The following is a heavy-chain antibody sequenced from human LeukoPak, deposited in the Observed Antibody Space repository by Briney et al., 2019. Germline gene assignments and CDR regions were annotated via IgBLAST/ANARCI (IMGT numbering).Heavy chain of an antibody. Sequence: ASVKVSCKASGFTFTDYYIHWVRQAPGQGLEWMGWINPNSGGTNYAQKFQGRVTMTRDTSISTAYMELSRLRSDDTAVFYCARDLGSYDRFDPWGQGTLVTVSS. CDR2: INPNSGGT. J-gene: IGHJ5*02. V-gene: IGHV1-2*02. CDR3: ARDLGSYDRFDP. CDR1: GFTFTDYY. D-gene: IGHD3-16*01.